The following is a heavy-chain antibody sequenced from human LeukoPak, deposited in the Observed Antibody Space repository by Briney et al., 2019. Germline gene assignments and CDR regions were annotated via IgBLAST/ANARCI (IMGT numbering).Heavy chain of an antibody. CDR3: VRGRYSSSWYLDY. CDR1: GGSINSYY. Sequence: SETLSLTCTVSGGSINSYYWSWIRQPPGKGLEWIGSIYYSGSTNYNPSLKSRVTISVDTSENQFSLRLSSVTAADTAVYYCVRGRYSSSWYLDYWGQGALVTVSS. V-gene: IGHV4-59*01. CDR2: IYYSGST. J-gene: IGHJ4*02. D-gene: IGHD6-13*01.